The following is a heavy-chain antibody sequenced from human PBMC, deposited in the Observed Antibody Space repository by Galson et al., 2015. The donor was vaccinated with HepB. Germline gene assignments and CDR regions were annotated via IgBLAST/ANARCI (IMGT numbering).Heavy chain of an antibody. CDR3: ARAGVAARLLEDY. CDR1: GYTFTSYY. Sequence: SVKVSCKASGYTFTSYYMHWVRQAPGQGLEWMGITNPSGGSTSYAQKFQGRVTMTRDTSTSTVYMELSSLRSEDTAVYYCARAGVAARLLEDYWGQGTLVTVSS. V-gene: IGHV1-46*01. J-gene: IGHJ4*02. D-gene: IGHD6-6*01. CDR2: TNPSGGST.